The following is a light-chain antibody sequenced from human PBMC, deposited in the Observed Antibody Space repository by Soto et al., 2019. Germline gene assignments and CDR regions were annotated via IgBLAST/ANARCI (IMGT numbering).Light chain of an antibody. CDR2: EIN. CDR1: SSDVGAYDY. CDR3: SSYTSSSKWV. J-gene: IGLJ3*02. Sequence: QSALTQPPSASGSPGQSVTISCTGTSSDVGAYDYVSWYQQHPGKAPKLMIYEINKRPSGVPDRFSGSKSGNTASLTVSGLQAEDEADYYCSSYTSSSKWVFGGGTKVTVL. V-gene: IGLV2-8*01.